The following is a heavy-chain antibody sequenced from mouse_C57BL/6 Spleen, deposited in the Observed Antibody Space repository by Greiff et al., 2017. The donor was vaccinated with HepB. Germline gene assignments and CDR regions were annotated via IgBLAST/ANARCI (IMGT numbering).Heavy chain of an antibody. J-gene: IGHJ3*01. CDR1: GFSLSTFGMG. V-gene: IGHV8-8*01. Sequence: QVQLKECGPGILQPSQTLSLTCSFSGFSLSTFGMGVGWIRQPSGKGLEWLAHIWWDDDKYYNPALKSRLTISKDTSKNQVFLKIANVDTADTATYYCARIRKNDYERFAYWGQGTLVTVSA. D-gene: IGHD2-4*01. CDR2: IWWDDDK. CDR3: ARIRKNDYERFAY.